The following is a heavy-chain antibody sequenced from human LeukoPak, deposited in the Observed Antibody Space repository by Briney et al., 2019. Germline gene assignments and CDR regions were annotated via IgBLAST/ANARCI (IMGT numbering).Heavy chain of an antibody. CDR1: GFTFTNAW. D-gene: IGHD5-12*01. CDR3: ATGGPGYSGYFPLAY. CDR2: IKSKSDDGTT. J-gene: IGHJ4*02. V-gene: IGHV3-15*01. Sequence: GGSLRLSCAFSGFTFTNAWMSWVREAPGKVLEWVGRIKSKSDDGTTDYAAPVKGRVTISRDDSKNTLYLQLNSLKIEDTAVYYCATGGPGYSGYFPLAYWGQGTLVTVSS.